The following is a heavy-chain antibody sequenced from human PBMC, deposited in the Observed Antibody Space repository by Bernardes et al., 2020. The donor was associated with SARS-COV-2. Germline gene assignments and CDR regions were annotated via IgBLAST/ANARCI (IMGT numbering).Heavy chain of an antibody. CDR2: IYYTGRT. CDR1: GDSITSNY. D-gene: IGHD3-22*01. V-gene: IGHV4-59*01. CDR3: ARGYEYYYDSTGSYPYVSFGV. Sequence: SETLSLTCSVSGDSITSNYWGWIRQPPGKGLEWIGDIYYTGRTNYNPSLKSRVTISVATSKKEFSLNLRSVAAADTAVYYCARGYEYYYDSTGSYPYVSFGVWGQGTTVTVSP. J-gene: IGHJ3*01.